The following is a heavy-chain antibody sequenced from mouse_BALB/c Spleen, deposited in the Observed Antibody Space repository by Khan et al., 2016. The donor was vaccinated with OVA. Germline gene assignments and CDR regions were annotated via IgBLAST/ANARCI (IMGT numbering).Heavy chain of an antibody. CDR2: INPTNGCT. J-gene: IGHJ3*01. D-gene: IGHD1-3*01. Sequence: QVQLQQSGAELARPGASVKMSCKASGYTFTSYSIHWIKQRPKQGLEWFAYINPTNGCTNYNQKFKNKATLTADKSSTTAHMQLSSLTSDDSAAYNYVRDGVYKRIDSWFAFWGQGTLVTVSA. CDR1: GYTFTSYS. V-gene: IGHV1-4*01. CDR3: VRDGVYKRIDSWFAF.